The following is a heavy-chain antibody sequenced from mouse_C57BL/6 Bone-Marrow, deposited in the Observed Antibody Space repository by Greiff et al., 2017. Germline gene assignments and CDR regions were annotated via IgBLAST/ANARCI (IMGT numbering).Heavy chain of an antibody. D-gene: IGHD1-1*01. V-gene: IGHV1-74*01. CDR1: GHTFTSYW. Sequence: QVQLQQPGAELVKPGASVKVSCKASGHTFTSYWMHWVKQRPGQGLEWIGRIHPSDSDTNYNQKFKGKATLTVDKSSSTAYMQLSSLTSEDSAVYYCAINNAQFITTVVVDYWGQGTTLTVSS. J-gene: IGHJ2*01. CDR3: AINNAQFITTVVVDY. CDR2: IHPSDSDT.